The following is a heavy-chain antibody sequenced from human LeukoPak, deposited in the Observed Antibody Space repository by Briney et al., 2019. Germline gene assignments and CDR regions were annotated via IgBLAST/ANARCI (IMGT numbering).Heavy chain of an antibody. CDR1: GYTFSGYY. V-gene: IGHV1-18*04. CDR3: ARDLDTAMVPFDY. Sequence: ASVKVSCKTFGYTFSGYYIHWVRQAPGQGLEWMGWISAYNGETYYAQNFQGRITMTTDTSTNTAYMELRSLRSDDTAVYYCARDLDTAMVPFDYWGQGTLVTVSS. J-gene: IGHJ4*02. D-gene: IGHD5-18*01. CDR2: ISAYNGET.